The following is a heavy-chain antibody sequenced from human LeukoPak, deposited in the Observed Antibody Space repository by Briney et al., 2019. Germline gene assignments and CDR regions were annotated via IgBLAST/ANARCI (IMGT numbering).Heavy chain of an antibody. CDR3: AKDLVTFGGVIVAFDY. CDR2: ISGSGGST. Sequence: PGGSLRLSCAASGFTFSSYAMSWVRQAPGKGLGWVSAISGSGGSTYYADSVKGRFTISRDNSKNTLYLQMNSLRAEDTAVYYCAKDLVTFGGVIVAFDYWGQGTLVTVSS. J-gene: IGHJ4*02. CDR1: GFTFSSYA. V-gene: IGHV3-23*01. D-gene: IGHD3-16*02.